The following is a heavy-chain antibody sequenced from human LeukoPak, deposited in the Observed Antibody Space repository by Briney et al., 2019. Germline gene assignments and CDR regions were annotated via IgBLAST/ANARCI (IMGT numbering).Heavy chain of an antibody. CDR2: INHSGST. V-gene: IGHV4-34*01. CDR3: ARDPHYYDSSGYYYYYMDV. Sequence: PSETLSLTCAVYGGSFSGYYWSWIRQPPGKGLEWIGEINHSGSTNYNPSLKSRVTISVDTSKKQFSLKLSSVTAADTAVYYCARDPHYYDSSGYYYYYMDVWGKGTTVTVSS. CDR1: GGSFSGYY. J-gene: IGHJ6*03. D-gene: IGHD3-22*01.